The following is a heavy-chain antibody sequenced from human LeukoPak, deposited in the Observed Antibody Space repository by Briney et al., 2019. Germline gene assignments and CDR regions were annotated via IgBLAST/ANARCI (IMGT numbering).Heavy chain of an antibody. D-gene: IGHD3-10*01. J-gene: IGHJ4*02. CDR3: ARHHGYYGSGSYSKLFDY. CDR2: IYYSGST. Sequence: PSETLSLTCTVSGGSISSSSYYWGWIRQPPGKGLEWIGSIYYSGSTYYNPSLKSRVTISVDTSKNQFSLKLSSVTAADTAVYYCARHHGYYGSGSYSKLFDYWGQGTLVTVSS. CDR1: GGSISSSSYY. V-gene: IGHV4-39*01.